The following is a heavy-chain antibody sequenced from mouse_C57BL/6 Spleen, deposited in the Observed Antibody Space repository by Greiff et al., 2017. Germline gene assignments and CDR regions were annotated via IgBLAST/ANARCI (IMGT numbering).Heavy chain of an antibody. V-gene: IGHV1-82*01. J-gene: IGHJ4*01. CDR2: IYPGDGDT. D-gene: IGHD1-1*02. CDR3: ARNGSYPYYYAMDY. Sequence: QVHVKQSGPELVKPGASVKISCKASGYAFSSSWLNWVKQRPGKGLEWIGRIYPGDGDTNYNGKFKGKAALTADKSSSTAYMQLSSLTSEDSAVYFCARNGSYPYYYAMDYWGQGTSVTVSS. CDR1: GYAFSSSW.